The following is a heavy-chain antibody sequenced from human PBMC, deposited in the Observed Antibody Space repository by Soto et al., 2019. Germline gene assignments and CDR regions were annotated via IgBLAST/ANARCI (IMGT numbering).Heavy chain of an antibody. CDR2: INAGNGNT. D-gene: IGHD6-13*01. V-gene: IGHV1-3*01. J-gene: IGHJ4*02. CDR3: ARGDSSCLGDY. CDR1: GYTFTSYA. Sequence: QVQLVQSGAEVKKPGASVKVSCKASGYTFTSYAMHWVRQAPGQRLEWMGWINAGNGNTKYSQKFQGRVTITRDTSARTAYMELSSLRSEDTAVYYCARGDSSCLGDYWGQGTLVTVSS.